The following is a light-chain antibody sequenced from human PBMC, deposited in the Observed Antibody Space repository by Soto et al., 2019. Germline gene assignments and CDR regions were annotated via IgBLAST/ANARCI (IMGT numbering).Light chain of an antibody. J-gene: IGLJ1*01. V-gene: IGLV2-14*01. CDR3: SSYTSSRIDYV. Sequence: HSALTKPAPVSWSPGQSITLSCTGTSSDVGGYNYVSWYQQHPGKAPKLMIYEVSNRPSGVSNRFSGSKSGNTASLTISGLLAEDEADYYCSSYTSSRIDYVFGTGTKLTVL. CDR1: SSDVGGYNY. CDR2: EVS.